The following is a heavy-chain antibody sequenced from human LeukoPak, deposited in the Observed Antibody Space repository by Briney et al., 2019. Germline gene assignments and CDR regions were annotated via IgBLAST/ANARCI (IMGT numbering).Heavy chain of an antibody. CDR2: IHSSGTN. V-gene: IGHV4-4*07. J-gene: IGHJ6*02. CDR3: ARGSGGGSGNNYKDHYYGMDV. CDR1: GCSISGYY. Sequence: SETLSLTCTVSGCSISGYYWSWIRQPAGKALEWIGRIHSSGTNNYNPSLKSRVTMSLDTYKNRFPLNLNYVTAAETDVYYCARGSGGGSGNNYKDHYYGMDVWGQETTVTVSS. D-gene: IGHD3-10*01.